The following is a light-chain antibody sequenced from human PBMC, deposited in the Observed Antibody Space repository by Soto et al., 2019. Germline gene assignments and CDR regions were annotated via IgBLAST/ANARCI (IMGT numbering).Light chain of an antibody. CDR2: AAS. V-gene: IGKV1-17*01. J-gene: IGKJ2*01. Sequence: DIQMTQSPSSLSASVGDRVTITCRASQGIRNDLSWYQQKPGKAPKRLIYAASSLQGGVPSRFSGSGSGTDFTLTISRVEPEDFGVYYCQQYGSTPLYSFGQGTKLEIK. CDR3: QQYGSTPLYS. CDR1: QGIRND.